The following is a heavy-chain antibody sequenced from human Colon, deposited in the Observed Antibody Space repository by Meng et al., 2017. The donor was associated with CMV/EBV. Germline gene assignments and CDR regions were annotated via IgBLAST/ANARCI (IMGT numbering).Heavy chain of an antibody. V-gene: IGHV1-2*02. J-gene: IGHJ4*02. CDR3: ARGRWELQD. Sequence: ASVKVSCKASGYTFGSFGVTWVRRAPGQGLEWMGWINPNSGGTNYAQKFQGRVTMTRDTSISTAYMELSRLRSDDTAVYYCARGRWELQDWGQGTLVTVSS. D-gene: IGHD1-26*01. CDR2: INPNSGGT. CDR1: GYTFGSFG.